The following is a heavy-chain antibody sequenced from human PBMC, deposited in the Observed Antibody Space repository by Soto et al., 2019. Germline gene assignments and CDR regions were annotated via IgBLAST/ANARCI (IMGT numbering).Heavy chain of an antibody. D-gene: IGHD1-26*01. V-gene: IGHV4-59*01. CDR2: MYSGGNT. J-gene: IGHJ4*02. Sequence: NPSETLSLTCTVSGGSISVYYWSWIRHPPGKGLEWIGYMYSGGNTNYNPSLKSRVTLSVDTSKNQFSLKVSSVTAADTAVYYCARVSSGSSLYYFDYWGQGTLVTVS. CDR3: ARVSSGSSLYYFDY. CDR1: GGSISVYY.